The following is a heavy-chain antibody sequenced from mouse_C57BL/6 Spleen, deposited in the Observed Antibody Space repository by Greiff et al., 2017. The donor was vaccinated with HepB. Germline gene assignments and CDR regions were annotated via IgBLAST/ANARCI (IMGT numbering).Heavy chain of an antibody. CDR3: ANSSGRTWFAY. J-gene: IGHJ3*01. Sequence: EVQLQQSGPELVKPGVSVKIPGKASGYTFTDYNRDWVKQSHGKSLEWIGDINLNNGGTICNQKFKGKATLTEDKSSSTAYTELRSLTSEDTAVYYCANSSGRTWFAYWGQGTLVTVSA. CDR1: GYTFTDYN. V-gene: IGHV1-18*01. CDR2: INLNNGGT.